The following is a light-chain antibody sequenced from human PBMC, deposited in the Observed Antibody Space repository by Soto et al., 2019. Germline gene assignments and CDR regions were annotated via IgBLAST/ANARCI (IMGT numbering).Light chain of an antibody. CDR3: QQFFTPLFT. CDR1: QSISNY. CDR2: AAS. J-gene: IGKJ3*01. Sequence: DIQMTQSPPSLSASVGDRVTITCRASQSISNYLNWYQQNPGKASNLLSYAASSLRSGVPSRFSGSGSGTDFNLTINSLPPEDFATYSCQQFFTPLFTFGPGTNVEI. V-gene: IGKV1-39*01.